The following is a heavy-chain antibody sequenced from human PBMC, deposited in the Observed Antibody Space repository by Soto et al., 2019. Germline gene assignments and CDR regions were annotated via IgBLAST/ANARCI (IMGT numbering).Heavy chain of an antibody. V-gene: IGHV2-70*01. CDR1: GFSLSTSGMC. CDR2: IDWDDDK. D-gene: IGHD3-22*01. CDR3: ARDYYDTSGYYYYGMDV. Sequence: SGPTLVNPTQTLTLTCTFSGFSLSTSGMCVSWIRQPPGKALEWLALIDWDDDKYYSTSLKTRLTISKDTSKNQVVLTMTNMDPVDTATYYCARDYYDTSGYYYYGMDVWGQGTTVTVSS. J-gene: IGHJ6*02.